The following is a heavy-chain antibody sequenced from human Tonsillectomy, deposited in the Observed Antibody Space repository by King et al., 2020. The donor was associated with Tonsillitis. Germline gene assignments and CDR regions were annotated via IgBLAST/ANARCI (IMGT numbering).Heavy chain of an antibody. CDR2: VGAAGDP. Sequence: VQLVESGGGLVQPGGSLRLSCAASGFTFTNYDMHWVRQATGKGLEWVSTVGAAGDPYYPASVKGRFTISRENAKNSLYLQMNSLRAGETAVYYCARGTNGMLDYWGQGTLVTVSS. CDR3: ARGTNGMLDY. J-gene: IGHJ4*02. CDR1: GFTFTNYD. V-gene: IGHV3-13*05. D-gene: IGHD2-8*01.